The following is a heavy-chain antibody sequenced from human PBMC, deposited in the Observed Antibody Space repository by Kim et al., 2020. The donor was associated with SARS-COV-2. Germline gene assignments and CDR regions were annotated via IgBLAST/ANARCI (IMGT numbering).Heavy chain of an antibody. V-gene: IGHV3-33*05. Sequence: GGSLRLSCAASGFTFSSYGMHWVRQAPGKGLEWVAVISYDGSNKYYADSVKGRFTISRDNSKNTLYLQMNSLRAEDTAVYYCARARKSGGKGGGGYYYGMDVWGQGTTVTVSS. CDR1: GFTFSSYG. D-gene: IGHD2-15*01. J-gene: IGHJ6*02. CDR3: ARARKSGGKGGGGYYYGMDV. CDR2: ISYDGSNK.